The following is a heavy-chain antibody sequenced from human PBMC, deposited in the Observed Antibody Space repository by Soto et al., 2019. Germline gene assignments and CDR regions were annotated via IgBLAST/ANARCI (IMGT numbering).Heavy chain of an antibody. V-gene: IGHV3-30-3*01. CDR2: ISYDGSNT. Sequence: PGGSLRLSCAASGFTFSSYAMHLVRQAPGKGLEWVAFISYDGSNTYYADSVKGRFTLSRDNSKNTLYPQMNSMRADDTAVYYCARLPSVTLFGVVIPFVYGMDVSGQGTTVTVSS. CDR3: ARLPSVTLFGVVIPFVYGMDV. CDR1: GFTFSSYA. D-gene: IGHD3-3*01. J-gene: IGHJ6*01.